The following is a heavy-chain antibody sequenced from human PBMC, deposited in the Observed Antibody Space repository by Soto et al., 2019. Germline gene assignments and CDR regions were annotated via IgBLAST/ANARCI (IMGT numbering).Heavy chain of an antibody. CDR3: ASSVYVRGDNYHFDY. Sequence: SETLSLTCTVSGVSTFDYYWTWVRQTPGKGLEWIGYGYFRGRTVYNPSLQSRVAISVDTSKRQFSLRLTSVTTADTAVYFCASSVYVRGDNYHFDYWGPGKLVTVSS. D-gene: IGHD5-12*01. CDR1: GVSTFDYY. J-gene: IGHJ4*02. CDR2: GYFRGRT. V-gene: IGHV4-59*01.